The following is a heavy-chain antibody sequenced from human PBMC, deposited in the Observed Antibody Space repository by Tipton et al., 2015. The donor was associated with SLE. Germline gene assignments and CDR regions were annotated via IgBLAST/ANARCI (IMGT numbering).Heavy chain of an antibody. V-gene: IGHV4-39*01. D-gene: IGHD6-6*01. CDR3: ARRSIAAPFDY. CDR2: IYYSGST. J-gene: IGHJ4*02. Sequence: WIGSIYYSGSTYYNPSLKSRVTISVDTSKNQFSLKLSSVTAADTAVYYCARRSIAAPFDYWGQGTLVTVSS.